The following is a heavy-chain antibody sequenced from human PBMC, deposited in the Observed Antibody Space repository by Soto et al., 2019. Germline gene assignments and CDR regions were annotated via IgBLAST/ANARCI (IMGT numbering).Heavy chain of an antibody. CDR1: GFTFSDYG. CDR3: AKAKEPTSATPIRPFDS. CDR2: ISSSGGSS. Sequence: PGGSLRLSCAASGFTFSDYGVNWVRQAPGKGLEWVSSISSSGGSSYFADSVKGRFTVSRDNSKNTLDLQMNSLRAEDTAVYFCAKAKEPTSATPIRPFDSWGQGTLVTVSS. J-gene: IGHJ4*02. D-gene: IGHD6-25*01. V-gene: IGHV3-23*01.